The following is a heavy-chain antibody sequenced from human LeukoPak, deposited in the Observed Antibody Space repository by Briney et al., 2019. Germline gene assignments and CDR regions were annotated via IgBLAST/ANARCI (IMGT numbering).Heavy chain of an antibody. D-gene: IGHD3-10*01. J-gene: IGHJ4*02. V-gene: IGHV4-34*01. Sequence: PSETLSLTCAVYGGSFSGYYWSWIRQPPGEGLEWIGEINHSGSTNYNPSLKSRVTISVDTSKNQFSLKLGSVTAADTAVYYCARGRVYYGSGTTATYFDYWGQGTLVTVSS. CDR2: INHSGST. CDR1: GGSFSGYY. CDR3: ARGRVYYGSGTTATYFDY.